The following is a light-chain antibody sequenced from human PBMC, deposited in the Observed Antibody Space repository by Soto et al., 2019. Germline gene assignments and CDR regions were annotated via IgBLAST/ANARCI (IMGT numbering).Light chain of an antibody. CDR3: LLSYSGAWV. Sequence: QAVVTQEPXLTVSPGGXXTLTCGSSTGAVTSGHYPYWFQQKPGQAPRXLXXXTSNKHSWTPARFSGSLLGGKAALTLSGAQPEDEAEYYCLLSYSGAWVFGGGTKLTVL. CDR2: XTS. J-gene: IGLJ3*02. CDR1: TGAVTSGHY. V-gene: IGLV7-46*01.